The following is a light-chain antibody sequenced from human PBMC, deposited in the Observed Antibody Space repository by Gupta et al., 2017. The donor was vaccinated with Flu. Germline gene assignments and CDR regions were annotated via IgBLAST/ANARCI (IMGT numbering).Light chain of an antibody. CDR3: RSHAGSNSV. CDR2: EVR. V-gene: IGLV2-8*01. CDR1: SSDVGGYNY. J-gene: IGLJ1*01. Sequence: SALPQPPSASGSPGQSVTISCTGTSSDVGGYNYVSWYQQHPGKAPKLMIYEVRKRTAGVPDRFSGYKSGNTASLTVAGRQAEDEDDYYCRSHAGSNSVFGTGTKVTVL.